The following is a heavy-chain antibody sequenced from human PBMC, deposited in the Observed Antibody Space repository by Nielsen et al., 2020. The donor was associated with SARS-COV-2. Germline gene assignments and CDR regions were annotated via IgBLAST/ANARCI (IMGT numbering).Heavy chain of an antibody. CDR3: AKDHVQNYFDY. CDR2: IYSGGSST. J-gene: IGHJ4*02. CDR1: GFTFSSYA. Sequence: GGSLRLSCAASGFTFSSYAMSWVRQAPGKGLEWVSVIYSGGSSTYYADSVKGRFTISRDNAKNSLYLQMNSLRAEDTAVYYCAKDHVQNYFDYWGQGTLVTVSS. V-gene: IGHV3-23*03.